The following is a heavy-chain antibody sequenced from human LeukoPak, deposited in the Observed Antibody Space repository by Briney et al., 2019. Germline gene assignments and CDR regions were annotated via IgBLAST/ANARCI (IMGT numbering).Heavy chain of an antibody. V-gene: IGHV4-30-4*01. J-gene: IGHJ4*02. CDR1: GGSISSGDYY. D-gene: IGHD6-13*01. CDR2: IYYSGST. Sequence: SETLSLTCTVSGGSISSGDYYWSWIRQPPGKGLEWIGYIYYSGSTYYNPSLKSRVTISVDTSMNQFSLKLSSVTAADTAVYYCARDVGYSSSWPHFDYWGQGTLVTVSS. CDR3: ARDVGYSSSWPHFDY.